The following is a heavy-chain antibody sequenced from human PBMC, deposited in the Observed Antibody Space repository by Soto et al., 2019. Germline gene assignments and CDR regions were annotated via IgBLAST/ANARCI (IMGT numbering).Heavy chain of an antibody. D-gene: IGHD3-22*01. CDR1: GFTFSSYA. CDR3: ARDSGIVALPHMGSVGFDP. V-gene: IGHV3-30-3*01. CDR2: ISYDGGNK. J-gene: IGHJ5*02. Sequence: GGSLRLSCAASGFTFSSYAMHWVRQAPGKGLEWVAVISYDGGNKYYADSVKGRFTISRDNAKTSLYLQMNSLRAEDTAVYYCARDSGIVALPHMGSVGFDPWGQGTLVTVSS.